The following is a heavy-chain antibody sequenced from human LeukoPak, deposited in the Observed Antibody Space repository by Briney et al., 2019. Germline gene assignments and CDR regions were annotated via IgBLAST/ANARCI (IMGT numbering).Heavy chain of an antibody. CDR1: GDSISSSNYF. D-gene: IGHD2-21*02. Sequence: SETLSLTCTVSGDSISSSNYFRGWIRQPPGKGLEWIGEISYSGNTYYKPSLKSRVTISMDTSKNQFSLTLNSVTASGTTVYYCARRSPLVAVTTAHYYDYWGQGTLVTVSS. CDR3: ARRSPLVAVTTAHYYDY. CDR2: ISYSGNT. J-gene: IGHJ4*02. V-gene: IGHV4-39*01.